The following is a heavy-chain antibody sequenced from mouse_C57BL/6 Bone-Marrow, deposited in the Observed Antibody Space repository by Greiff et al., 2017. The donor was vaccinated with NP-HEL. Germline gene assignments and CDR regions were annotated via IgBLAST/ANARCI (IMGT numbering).Heavy chain of an antibody. CDR1: GYTFTSYW. Sequence: QVQLKQPGTELVKPGTSVKLSCKSSGYTFTSYWMHWVKQRPGQGLEWIGNINPSNGGTNYNEKFKSKATLTVDKSSSTACMQLSSLTSDDSAVFYCAREGRWLRCGYWYFDVWDTGTTVTVSS. CDR3: AREGRWLRCGYWYFDV. D-gene: IGHD2-2*01. CDR2: INPSNGGT. J-gene: IGHJ1*03. V-gene: IGHV1-53*01.